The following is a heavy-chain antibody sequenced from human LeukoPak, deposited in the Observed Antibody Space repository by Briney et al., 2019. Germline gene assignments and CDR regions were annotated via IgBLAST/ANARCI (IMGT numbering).Heavy chain of an antibody. CDR1: GYTFTSYG. D-gene: IGHD3-10*01. Sequence: ASVKVSCKASGYTFTSYGISWVRQAPGQGLEWMGWISAYNGNTNYAQKLQGRVTMTTDTSTSTAYMELSSLRSEDTAVYYCARAARRGSYYNFPYFDYWGQGTLVTVSS. J-gene: IGHJ4*02. CDR3: ARAARRGSYYNFPYFDY. V-gene: IGHV1-18*01. CDR2: ISAYNGNT.